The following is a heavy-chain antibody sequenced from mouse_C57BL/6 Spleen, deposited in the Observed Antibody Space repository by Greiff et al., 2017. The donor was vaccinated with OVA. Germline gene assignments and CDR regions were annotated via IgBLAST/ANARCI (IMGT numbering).Heavy chain of an antibody. Sequence: VQLQQSGPELVKPGDSVKISCKASGYSFTGYFMNWVMQSHGKSLEWIGRINPYNGDTFYNQKFKGKATLTVDKSSSTAHMELRSLTSEDSAVYYCAREDYGYYEGAMDYWGQGTSVTVSS. J-gene: IGHJ4*01. CDR1: GYSFTGYF. CDR2: INPYNGDT. CDR3: AREDYGYYEGAMDY. V-gene: IGHV1-20*01. D-gene: IGHD2-3*01.